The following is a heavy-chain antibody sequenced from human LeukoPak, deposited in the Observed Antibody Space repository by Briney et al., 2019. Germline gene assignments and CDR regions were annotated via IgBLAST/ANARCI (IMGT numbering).Heavy chain of an antibody. J-gene: IGHJ4*02. D-gene: IGHD6-13*01. CDR1: GFTFSNAW. CDR3: AKDSPAYSSSCPGD. Sequence: GGSLRLSCAASGFTFSNAWMSWVRQAPGKGLEWVAVISYDGSNKYYADSVKGRFTISRDNSKNTLYLQMNSLRAEDTAVYYCAKDSPAYSSSCPGDWGQGTLVTVSS. CDR2: ISYDGSNK. V-gene: IGHV3-30*18.